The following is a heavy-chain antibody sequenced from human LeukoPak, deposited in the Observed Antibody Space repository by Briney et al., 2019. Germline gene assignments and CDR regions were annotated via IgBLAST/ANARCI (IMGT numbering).Heavy chain of an antibody. CDR2: INHSGST. Sequence: SETLSLTCAVYGGSFSGYYWSWIRQPPGKGLEWIGEINHSGSTNYNPSLKSRVTISVDTSKNQFSLKLSSVTAADTAVYYCARGQQLVRHWFDPWGQGTLVTVSS. D-gene: IGHD6-13*01. J-gene: IGHJ5*02. CDR3: ARGQQLVRHWFDP. V-gene: IGHV4-34*01. CDR1: GGSFSGYY.